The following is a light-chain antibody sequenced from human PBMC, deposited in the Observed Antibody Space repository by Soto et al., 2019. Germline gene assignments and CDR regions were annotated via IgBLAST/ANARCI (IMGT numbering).Light chain of an antibody. Sequence: QSALTQPASVSGSPGQSITISCTGTSSDVGGYNYVSWYQQHPGKAPKLMIYEVSDRPSGVSNRFSGSKSGNTASLTISGLQAEDEADYYCTSYTSSNHVVFGGGNKLTVL. V-gene: IGLV2-14*01. CDR2: EVS. CDR1: SSDVGGYNY. J-gene: IGLJ2*01. CDR3: TSYTSSNHVV.